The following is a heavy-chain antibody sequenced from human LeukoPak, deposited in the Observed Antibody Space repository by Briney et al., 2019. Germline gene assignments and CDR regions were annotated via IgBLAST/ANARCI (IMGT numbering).Heavy chain of an antibody. CDR2: IYYSGST. Sequence: SETLSLTCTVSGGSISSSSYYWGWIRQPPGKVLEWIGSIYYSGSTYYNPSLKSRVTLSVDTSKNQFSLTLSSLTAADTAVYYCETRRLPPRLDCDFWGQGTLVTVSS. J-gene: IGHJ4*02. CDR1: GGSISSSSYY. D-gene: IGHD3-16*01. CDR3: ETRRLPPRLDCDF. V-gene: IGHV4-39*01.